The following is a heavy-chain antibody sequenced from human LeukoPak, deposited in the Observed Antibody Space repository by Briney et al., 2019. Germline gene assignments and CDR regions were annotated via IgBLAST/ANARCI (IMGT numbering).Heavy chain of an antibody. CDR2: ISTTGGTT. V-gene: IGHV3-23*01. J-gene: IGHJ4*02. Sequence: GGSLRLSCAASGLTFSSYGMSWVRQAPGRGLEWVSAISTTGGTTYYADSVKGRFTISRDNSKNTVYLQMNSLRAEDTAVYYCATTIGARLMYFDYWGQGTLVTVSS. D-gene: IGHD6-6*01. CDR1: GLTFSSYG. CDR3: ATTIGARLMYFDY.